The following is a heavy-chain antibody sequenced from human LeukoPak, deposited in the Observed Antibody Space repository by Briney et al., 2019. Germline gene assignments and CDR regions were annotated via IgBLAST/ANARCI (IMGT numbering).Heavy chain of an antibody. D-gene: IGHD6-19*01. Sequence: PSETLSLTCTVSGGSISSYYWSWIRQPAGKGPEWIGEVNDRGYTNYNPSLKSRLTISVDTAKNQFSLRLDSVTAADTAVYYCARTYYSSGWFPLWGQGTMVTVSS. J-gene: IGHJ3*01. CDR1: GGSISSYY. V-gene: IGHV4-34*01. CDR3: ARTYYSSGWFPL. CDR2: VNDRGYT.